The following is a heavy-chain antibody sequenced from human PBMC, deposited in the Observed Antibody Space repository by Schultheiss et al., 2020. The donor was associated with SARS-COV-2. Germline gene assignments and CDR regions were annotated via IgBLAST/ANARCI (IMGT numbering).Heavy chain of an antibody. D-gene: IGHD1-26*01. CDR1: GFTFSSYA. CDR3: TRDLLPGGSYHLPDY. CDR2: ISGSGGST. Sequence: GGSLRLSCAASGFTFSSYAMSWVRQAPGKGLEWVSAISGSGGSTYYADSVKGRFTISRDNSKNTLYLQMSSLKTEDTAVYYCTRDLLPGGSYHLPDYWGQGILVTVSS. J-gene: IGHJ4*02. V-gene: IGHV3-23*01.